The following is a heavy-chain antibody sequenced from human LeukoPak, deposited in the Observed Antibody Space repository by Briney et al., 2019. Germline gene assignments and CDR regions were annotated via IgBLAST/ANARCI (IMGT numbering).Heavy chain of an antibody. V-gene: IGHV3-48*01. D-gene: IGHD3-22*01. CDR2: ISSSSSTI. CDR3: AREGPWPMIEDPRPFDY. Sequence: HTGGSLRLSCAASGFTFSSYSMNWVRQAPGKGLEWVSYISSSSSTIYYADSVKGRFTISRDNAKNSLYLQMNSLRAEDTAVYYCAREGPWPMIEDPRPFDYWGQGTLVTVSS. J-gene: IGHJ4*02. CDR1: GFTFSSYS.